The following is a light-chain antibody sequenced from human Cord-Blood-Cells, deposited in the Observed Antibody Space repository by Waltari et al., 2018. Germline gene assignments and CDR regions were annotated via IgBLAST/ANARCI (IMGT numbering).Light chain of an antibody. CDR1: SSDVGGYNY. CDR3: SSYTSSSRV. V-gene: IGLV2-14*01. J-gene: IGLJ3*02. Sequence: QSALTQPASVSGSPGQSITISCTGTSSDVGGYNYVSWYQQHPWKAPKLRIYDVSNRPLGVSNRCSGSQSGNTASLTISGLQAEDEADYYCSSYTSSSRVFGGGTKLTVL. CDR2: DVS.